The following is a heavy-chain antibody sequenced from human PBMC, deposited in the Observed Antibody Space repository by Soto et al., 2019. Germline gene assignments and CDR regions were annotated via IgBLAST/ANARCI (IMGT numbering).Heavy chain of an antibody. CDR2: ISAHNGNT. D-gene: IGHD1-26*01. Sequence: VSVKVSCKASGYTFTNYDISWVRQAPGQGLEWMGWISAHNGNTNYAQKLQGRVTMTTDTSTSTAYMELRSLRSADTAVYYCARGIVGATTYDYWGQGTLVTVSS. V-gene: IGHV1-18*01. J-gene: IGHJ4*02. CDR1: GYTFTNYD. CDR3: ARGIVGATTYDY.